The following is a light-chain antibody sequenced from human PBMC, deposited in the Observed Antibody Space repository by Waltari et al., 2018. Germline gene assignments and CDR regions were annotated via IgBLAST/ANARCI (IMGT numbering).Light chain of an antibody. CDR2: AAS. J-gene: IGKJ3*01. V-gene: IGKV1-9*01. CDR1: QAISSY. Sequence: IQLTQSPSSLSASVRDRVPITCRASQAISSYLAWYQQKSGKAPKLLIYAASTLQSGVPSRFSGSGSGTDFTRTISSLQPEDFATYYCQQLNSYPLTFGPGTRVDIK. CDR3: QQLNSYPLT.